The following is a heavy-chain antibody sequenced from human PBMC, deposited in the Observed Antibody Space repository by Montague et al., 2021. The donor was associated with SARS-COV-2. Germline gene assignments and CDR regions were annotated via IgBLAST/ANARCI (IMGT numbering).Heavy chain of an antibody. CDR1: GGSISSSNYY. CDR2: NYYSGST. J-gene: IGHJ3*02. Sequence: SETLSLTCTVSGGSISSSNYYWGWIRQPPGKGLEWIGSNYYSGSTYYTPSLKSRVTISVDTSKNQFSLRLSSVTAADTAVYYCARHSGRDTIFGVVIIFDAFDIWGQGTMVTVSS. CDR3: ARHSGRDTIFGVVIIFDAFDI. V-gene: IGHV4-39*01. D-gene: IGHD3-3*01.